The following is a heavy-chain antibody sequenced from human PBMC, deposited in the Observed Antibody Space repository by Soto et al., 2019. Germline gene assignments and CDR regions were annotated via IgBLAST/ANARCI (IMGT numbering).Heavy chain of an antibody. CDR1: GDSVSSNSAA. CDR2: TYYRSKWYN. J-gene: IGHJ6*03. CDR3: ARAHIVVVPAAGDYYYYYMDV. V-gene: IGHV6-1*01. D-gene: IGHD2-2*01. Sequence: SQTLSLTCAISGDSVSSNSAAWNWIRQSPSRGLEWLGRTYYRSKWYNDYAVSVKSRITINPDTSKNQFSLQLNSVTPEDTAVYYCARAHIVVVPAAGDYYYYYMDVWGKGTTVTVSS.